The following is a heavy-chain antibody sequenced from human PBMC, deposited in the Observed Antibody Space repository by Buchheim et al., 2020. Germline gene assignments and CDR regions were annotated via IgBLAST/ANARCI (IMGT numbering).Heavy chain of an antibody. CDR2: ISYDGSNK. V-gene: IGHV3-30-3*01. CDR1: GFTFSSYA. CDR3: AREPTTVTTSWFDP. Sequence: QVQLVESGGGVVQPGRSLRLSCAASGFTFSSYAMHWVRQAPGKGLEWVAVISYDGSNKYYADSVKGRFNISRDNSKNTLYLQMNSLRAEDTAVYYCAREPTTVTTSWFDPWGQGTL. D-gene: IGHD4-17*01. J-gene: IGHJ5*02.